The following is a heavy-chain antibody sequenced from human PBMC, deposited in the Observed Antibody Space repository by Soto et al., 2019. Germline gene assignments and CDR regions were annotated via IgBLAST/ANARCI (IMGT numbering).Heavy chain of an antibody. CDR2: ISSSGST. CDR1: GGSISSSSYY. CDR3: ARRNWFSFGY. D-gene: IGHD3-9*01. Sequence: PSETLSLTCTVSGGSISSSSYYWGWIRQPPGKGLEWIGSISSSGSTYYKPSLKSRVAMSVDTSKNQFSIKLTSVTAADTAVYYCARRNWFSFGYWGQGTLVTVPS. J-gene: IGHJ4*02. V-gene: IGHV4-39*01.